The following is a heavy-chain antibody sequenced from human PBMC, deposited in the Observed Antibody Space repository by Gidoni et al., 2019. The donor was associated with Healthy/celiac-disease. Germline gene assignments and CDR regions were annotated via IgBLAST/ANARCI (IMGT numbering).Heavy chain of an antibody. D-gene: IGHD3-22*01. V-gene: IGHV4-39*07. CDR2: IYYSGST. J-gene: IGHJ4*02. CDR3: ARVLIVVTETNYFDY. Sequence: QLQLQESGPGLVKPSETLSLTCTVSGGSISSSSYYWGWIRQPPGKGLEWIGSIYYSGSTYYNPSLKSRVTISVDTSKNQFSLKLSSVTAADTAVYYCARVLIVVTETNYFDYWGQGTLVTVSS. CDR1: GGSISSSSYY.